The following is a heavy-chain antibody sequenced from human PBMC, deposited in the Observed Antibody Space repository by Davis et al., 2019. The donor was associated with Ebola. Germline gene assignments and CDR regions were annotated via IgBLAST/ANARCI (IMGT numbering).Heavy chain of an antibody. CDR3: ARSRAYDFHL. J-gene: IGHJ2*01. CDR1: GGSVNTGGFY. V-gene: IGHV4-31*03. D-gene: IGHD6-6*01. CDR2: IYYNGNA. Sequence: MPSETLSLTCTVSGGSVNTGGFYWARIRQHPGKGLEWIGYIYYNGNAFYNPSLQSRVSISVDPSKNLFSLNVTSVTAADTAVYYCARSRAYDFHLWGRGTVVSVSS.